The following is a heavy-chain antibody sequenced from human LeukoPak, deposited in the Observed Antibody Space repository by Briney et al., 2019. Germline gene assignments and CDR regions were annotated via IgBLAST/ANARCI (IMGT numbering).Heavy chain of an antibody. V-gene: IGHV4-59*12. J-gene: IGHJ4*02. CDR2: IYYSGST. Sequence: PSETLSLACTVSGGSISSYYWSWIRQPPGKGLEWIGYIYYSGSTNYNPSLKSRVTISVDTSKNQFSLKLSSVTAADTAVYYCARTISGSYTLIYWGQGTLVTVSS. D-gene: IGHD1-26*01. CDR1: GGSISSYY. CDR3: ARTISGSYTLIY.